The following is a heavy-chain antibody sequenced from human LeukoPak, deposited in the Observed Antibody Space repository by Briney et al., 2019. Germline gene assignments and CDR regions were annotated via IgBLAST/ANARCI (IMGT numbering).Heavy chain of an antibody. V-gene: IGHV3-53*01. Sequence: GGSLRLSCAASGFTVSNYYMTWVRQASGKGLECVSVIYSGGSTYYADSVKGRFTISRDNSKNTLYLQMNSLRAEDTAVYHCARGSRSGSLTSAFDIWGQGTMVTVSS. CDR2: IYSGGST. J-gene: IGHJ3*02. CDR3: ARGSRSGSLTSAFDI. D-gene: IGHD1-26*01. CDR1: GFTVSNYY.